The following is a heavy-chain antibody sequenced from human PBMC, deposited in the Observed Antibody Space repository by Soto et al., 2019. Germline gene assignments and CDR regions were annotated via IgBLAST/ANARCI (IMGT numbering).Heavy chain of an antibody. J-gene: IGHJ3*02. CDR1: GGSISSGGYS. V-gene: IGHV4-30-2*01. Sequence: SETLSLTCAVSGGSISSGGYSWSWIRQPPWKGLEWIGYIYHSGSTYYNPSLKSRVTISVDRSKNQFSLKLSSVTAADTAVYYCARGAGITGTTDAFDIWGQGXMVTV. CDR3: ARGAGITGTTDAFDI. CDR2: IYHSGST. D-gene: IGHD1-7*01.